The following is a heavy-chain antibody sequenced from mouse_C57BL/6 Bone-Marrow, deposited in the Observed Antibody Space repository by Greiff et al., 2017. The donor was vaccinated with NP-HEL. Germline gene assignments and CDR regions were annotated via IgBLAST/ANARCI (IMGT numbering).Heavy chain of an antibody. Sequence: VQLQQSGAELVKPGASVKLSCKASGYTFTSYWMHWVKQRPGRGLEWIGRIDPNSGGTKYNEKFKSKATLTVDKPSSTAYMQLSSLTSQDSAVYYCARSCYGRKYYFDYWGQGTTLTVSS. V-gene: IGHV1-72*01. CDR3: ARSCYGRKYYFDY. J-gene: IGHJ2*01. D-gene: IGHD3-2*02. CDR2: IDPNSGGT. CDR1: GYTFTSYW.